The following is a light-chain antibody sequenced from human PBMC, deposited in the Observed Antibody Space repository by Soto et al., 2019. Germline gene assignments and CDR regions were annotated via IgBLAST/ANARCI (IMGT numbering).Light chain of an antibody. J-gene: IGKJ1*01. V-gene: IGKV1D-12*01. CDR1: QAISTW. CDR2: AAS. Sequence: DIQMTQSPSSVSASVGDRVTITCRASQAISTWLAWYQQKPGKAPKLLSYAASNLQTGVPSRFRGSGSGTDFTLTISSLQPEDFATYCCQQANSFPRTFGQGTKVEIK. CDR3: QQANSFPRT.